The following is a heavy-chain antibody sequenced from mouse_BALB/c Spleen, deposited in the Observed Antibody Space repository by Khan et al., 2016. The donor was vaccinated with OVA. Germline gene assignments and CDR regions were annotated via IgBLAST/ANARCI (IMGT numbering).Heavy chain of an antibody. CDR2: ISSGGDYT. CDR3: ESDLTESFAY. V-gene: IGHV5-6*01. CDR1: GFTFSNYG. D-gene: IGHD4-1*01. Sequence: EVELVESGGDLVKPGGSLKLSCAASGFTFSNYGMSWVRQTPDKRLEWVATISSGGDYTYYPDSVKGRFTISRDNAKNTLYLQMSSLKSEDTAMYYWESDLTESFAYWGQGTLVTVSA. J-gene: IGHJ3*01.